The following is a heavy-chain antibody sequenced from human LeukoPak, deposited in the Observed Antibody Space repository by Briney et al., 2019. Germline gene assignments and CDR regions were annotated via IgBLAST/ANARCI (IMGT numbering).Heavy chain of an antibody. CDR3: ARSRYGGPYYFDC. D-gene: IGHD4-23*01. J-gene: IGHJ4*02. CDR1: GFTVSSNY. Sequence: GGSLRLSCAASGFTVSSNYMSWVRQAPGKGLEWVSVIYSGGSTYYADSVKGRFTISRDNSKNTLYLQMNSLRAEYTAVYYCARSRYGGPYYFDCWGQGTLVTVSS. CDR2: IYSGGST. V-gene: IGHV3-66*01.